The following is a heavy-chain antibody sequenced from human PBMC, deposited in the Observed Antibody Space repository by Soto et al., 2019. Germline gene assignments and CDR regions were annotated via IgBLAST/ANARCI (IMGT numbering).Heavy chain of an antibody. CDR1: GFIFGHYA. CDR3: AKALDGIDDYFYAMGV. D-gene: IGHD1-1*01. J-gene: IGHJ6*02. Sequence: PGGSLRLSCAGSGFIFGHYAMTWVRQAPGKGLEWISAISGRGDSTYYADAVKGRFTISRDNSKNTLYLQMNSLRFDDTAVYYCAKALDGIDDYFYAMGVWCQGTTVTVSS. CDR2: ISGRGDST. V-gene: IGHV3-23*01.